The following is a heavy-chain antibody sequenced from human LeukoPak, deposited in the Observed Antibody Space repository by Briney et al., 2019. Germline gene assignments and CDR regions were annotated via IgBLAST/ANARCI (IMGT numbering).Heavy chain of an antibody. Sequence: GGSLRLSCAASGFTFSDQYIDWVRQAPGKGLEWVSSISSISSYIYYADSVKGRFTVSRDNAKNSLYLQMDSLRAEDTAVYYCARDPSGTYYPRVSGALDIWGQGTMVTVSS. CDR2: ISSISSYI. V-gene: IGHV3-21*01. CDR3: ARDPSGTYYPRVSGALDI. J-gene: IGHJ3*02. CDR1: GFTFSDQY. D-gene: IGHD1-26*01.